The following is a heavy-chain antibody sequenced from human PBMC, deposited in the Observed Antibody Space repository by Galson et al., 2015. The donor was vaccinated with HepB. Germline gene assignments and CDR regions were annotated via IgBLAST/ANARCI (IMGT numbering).Heavy chain of an antibody. CDR2: IKSKTDGGTT. CDR1: GFTFSNAW. D-gene: IGHD3-22*01. CDR3: TTYIGVDDISGYYLEGTFDI. Sequence: SLRLSCAASGFTFSNAWMSWVRQAPGKGLEWVGRIKSKTDGGTTDYAAPVKGRFTISRDDSKNTLYLQMNSLKTEDTAVYFCTTYIGVDDISGYYLEGTFDIWGQGTMVTASS. J-gene: IGHJ3*02. V-gene: IGHV3-15*01.